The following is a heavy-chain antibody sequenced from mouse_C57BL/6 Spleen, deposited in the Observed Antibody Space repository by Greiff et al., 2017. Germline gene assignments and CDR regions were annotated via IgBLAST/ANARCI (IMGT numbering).Heavy chain of an antibody. CDR3: VKAEGLDYAMDY. CDR1: GFTFTDYY. CDR2: IRNKANGYTT. J-gene: IGHJ4*01. V-gene: IGHV7-4*01. Sequence: EVNVVESGGGLVQPGASLRLSCAASGFTFTDYYMSWVRQPPGKAPEWLALIRNKANGYTTEYTASVKGRFTISRDNSQNILYLRMNTLRAEDSATYYCVKAEGLDYAMDYWGQGTSVTVSS. D-gene: IGHD3-3*01.